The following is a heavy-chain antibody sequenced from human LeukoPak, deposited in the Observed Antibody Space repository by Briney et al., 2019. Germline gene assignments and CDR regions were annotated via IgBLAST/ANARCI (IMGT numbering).Heavy chain of an antibody. V-gene: IGHV1-46*01. CDR2: INPSGGST. D-gene: IGHD3-10*01. Sequence: ASVKVSCKSSGYTFTSYYMYWVRQAPGQGLEWMGIINPSGGSTSYAQRFQGRVTMTRDTSTSTVYMELSSLRSEDTAVYYCARDSGMVRGTVDYWGQGTLVTVSS. CDR3: ARDSGMVRGTVDY. J-gene: IGHJ4*02. CDR1: GYTFTSYY.